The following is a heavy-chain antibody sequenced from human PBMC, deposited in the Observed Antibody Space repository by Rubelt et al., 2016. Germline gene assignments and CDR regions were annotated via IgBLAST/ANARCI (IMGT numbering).Heavy chain of an antibody. V-gene: IGHV1-69*06. CDR1: GGTFSSYA. J-gene: IGHJ6*02. D-gene: IGHD3-9*01. Sequence: QVQLVQSGAEAKKPGSSVKVSCKASGGTFSSYAISWVRQAPGQGLEWMGGIIPIFGTANYAQKFQGRVTITAAKSTSTAYMELSSLRSEDTAVYYCASPPYDILTGYDYYYGMDVWGQGTTVTVSS. CDR3: ASPPYDILTGYDYYYGMDV. CDR2: IIPIFGTA.